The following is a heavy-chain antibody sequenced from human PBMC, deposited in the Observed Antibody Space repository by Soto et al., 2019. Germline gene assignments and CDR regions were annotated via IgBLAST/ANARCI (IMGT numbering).Heavy chain of an antibody. CDR1: GGSISSGGYS. J-gene: IGHJ4*02. CDR2: VFHSGST. D-gene: IGHD3-10*01. V-gene: IGHV4-30-2*01. Sequence: QLQLQESGSGLVKPSQTLSLTCVVSGGSISSGGYSWSWIRQPPGKGLEWIGYVFHSGSTYYSPSLKSRVTISIDGSKNQFSLKLTSVTAAHTTVYYCARGSYGAGSDYWGQGILVTVSS. CDR3: ARGSYGAGSDY.